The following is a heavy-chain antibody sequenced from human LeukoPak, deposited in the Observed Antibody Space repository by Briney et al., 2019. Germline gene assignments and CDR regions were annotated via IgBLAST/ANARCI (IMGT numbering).Heavy chain of an antibody. CDR3: ARDSGARDDGYFDY. J-gene: IGHJ4*02. CDR2: IYTSGST. V-gene: IGHV4-4*07. D-gene: IGHD3-3*01. Sequence: SETLSLTCTVSGGSISSYYWSWIRQPAGKGLEWIGRIYTSGSTNYNPSLKSRVTMSVDTSKNQFSLKLSSVTAADTAVYYCARDSGARDDGYFDYWGQGTLVTVSS. CDR1: GGSISSYY.